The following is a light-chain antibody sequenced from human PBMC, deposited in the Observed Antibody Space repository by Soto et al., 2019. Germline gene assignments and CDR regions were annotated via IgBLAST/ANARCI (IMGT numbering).Light chain of an antibody. V-gene: IGKV1-33*01. Sequence: DIEMTQSPYSLSASVGDRVTITCQASQDISKYLNWYQQKPGKAPKLLIYDASNLETGVPSRFSGSGSGTHFTFTVTSLQPEDIATYYCQHFNSIPYSFGQGTKLAIK. CDR3: QHFNSIPYS. J-gene: IGKJ2*01. CDR1: QDISKY. CDR2: DAS.